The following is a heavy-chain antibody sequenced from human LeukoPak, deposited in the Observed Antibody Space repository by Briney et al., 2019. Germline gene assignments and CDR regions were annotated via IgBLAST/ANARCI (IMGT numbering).Heavy chain of an antibody. J-gene: IGHJ4*02. CDR1: GGSISSYY. D-gene: IGHD5-24*01. CDR3: GRAIRGGYNDAVDY. CDR2: IYYIGST. V-gene: IGHV4-59*08. Sequence: PSETLSLTCTVSGGSISSYYWSWIRQPPGKGLEWIGYIYYIGSTYYNPSLKSRVTISVDTSKNQFSLKLSSVTAADTAVYYCGRAIRGGYNDAVDYWGQGTLVTVSS.